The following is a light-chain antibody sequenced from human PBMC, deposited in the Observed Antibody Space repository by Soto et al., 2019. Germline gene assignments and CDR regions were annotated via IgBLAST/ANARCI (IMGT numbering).Light chain of an antibody. CDR3: QQYNTYPWT. CDR2: GAS. V-gene: IGKV1-5*01. CDR1: ESINNW. Sequence: DMQLTQSPSTLSASVGDIVSITCRSSESINNWLAWLQKKPGRAPKVLIHGASTLESGVPSRFSGSPLSGSASGTAFSLTISSLQPDDFATYYCQQYNTYPWTFGQGTKVDIK. J-gene: IGKJ1*01.